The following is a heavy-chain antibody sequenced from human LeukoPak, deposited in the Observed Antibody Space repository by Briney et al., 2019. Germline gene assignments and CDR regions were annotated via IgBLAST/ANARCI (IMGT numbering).Heavy chain of an antibody. CDR1: GYTLTELS. CDR3: ASISSSSWYSEYYYYMDV. V-gene: IGHV1-2*02. J-gene: IGHJ6*03. D-gene: IGHD6-13*01. Sequence: ASVKVSCKVSGYTLTELSMHWVRQAPGQGLEWMGWINPNSGGTNYAQKFQGRVTMTRDTSISTAYMELSRLRSDDTAVYYCASISSSSWYSEYYYYMDVWGKGTTVTVSS. CDR2: INPNSGGT.